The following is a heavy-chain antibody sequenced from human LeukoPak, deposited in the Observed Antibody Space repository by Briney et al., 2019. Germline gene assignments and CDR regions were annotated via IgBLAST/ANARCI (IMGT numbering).Heavy chain of an antibody. CDR1: GLTFSTYG. D-gene: IGHD1-1*01. J-gene: IGHJ5*02. CDR3: APQLASYVGPWFDP. Sequence: PGGSLRLSCAASGLTFSTYGMHWVRQAPGKGLEWVSAISGSGGSTYYADSVKGRFTISRDNSKNTLYLQMNSLRAEDTAVYYCAPQLASYVGPWFDPWGQGTLVTVSS. V-gene: IGHV3-23*01. CDR2: ISGSGGST.